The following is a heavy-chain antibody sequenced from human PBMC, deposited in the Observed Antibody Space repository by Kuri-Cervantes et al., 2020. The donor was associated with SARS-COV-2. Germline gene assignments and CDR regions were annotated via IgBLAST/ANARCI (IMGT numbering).Heavy chain of an antibody. CDR2: INPSGGST. J-gene: IGHJ4*02. Sequence: ASVKVSCKASGYTFTSYYMHWVRQAPGQGLEWMGIINPSGGSTSYAQKFQGRVTMTRDTSISTAYMELSRLRSDDTAVYYCARGGGITGTTLVGRVAPLEDYWGQGTLVTVSS. V-gene: IGHV1-46*01. CDR3: ARGGGITGTTLVGRVAPLEDY. D-gene: IGHD1-7*01. CDR1: GYTFTSYY.